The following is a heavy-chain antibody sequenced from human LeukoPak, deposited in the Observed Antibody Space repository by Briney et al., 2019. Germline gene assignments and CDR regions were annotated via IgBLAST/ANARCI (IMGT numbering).Heavy chain of an antibody. V-gene: IGHV1-69*06. Sequence: ASVKVSCKASGGTFSSYSISWARQAPGQGLECMGGIIPMFGTANYAQKFQGRVTITADKSTSTACLDLSSLRSEDTAVYYCARERHEYGSFDYWGQGTLVTVSS. CDR1: GGTFSSYS. CDR3: ARERHEYGSFDY. CDR2: IIPMFGTA. J-gene: IGHJ4*02. D-gene: IGHD4-17*01.